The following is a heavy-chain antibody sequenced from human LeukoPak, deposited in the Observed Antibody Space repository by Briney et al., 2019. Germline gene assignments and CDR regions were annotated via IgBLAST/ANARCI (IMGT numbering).Heavy chain of an antibody. J-gene: IGHJ4*02. CDR2: IYTSGST. D-gene: IGHD3-3*01. Sequence: TSETLSLTCTVSGGSISSYYWSWIRQPAGKGLEWIGRIYTSGSTNYNPSLKSRVTMSVDTSKNQFSLKLNTVTAADTAVYYCARGRFLEWSNDYWGQGSLVTVSS. CDR1: GGSISSYY. CDR3: ARGRFLEWSNDY. V-gene: IGHV4-4*07.